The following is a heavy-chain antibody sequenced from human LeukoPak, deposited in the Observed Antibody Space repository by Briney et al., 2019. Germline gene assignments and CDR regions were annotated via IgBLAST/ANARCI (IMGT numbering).Heavy chain of an antibody. Sequence: SGGSLRLSCAASGFTFSSYGMHWVRQAPGKGREWVAFIRYDGSNKYYADSVKGRFTISRDNSKNTLYLQMNSLRAEDTAVYYCAKGFHGAVAGADAFDIWGQGTMVTVSS. V-gene: IGHV3-30*02. J-gene: IGHJ3*02. CDR3: AKGFHGAVAGADAFDI. CDR2: IRYDGSNK. D-gene: IGHD6-19*01. CDR1: GFTFSSYG.